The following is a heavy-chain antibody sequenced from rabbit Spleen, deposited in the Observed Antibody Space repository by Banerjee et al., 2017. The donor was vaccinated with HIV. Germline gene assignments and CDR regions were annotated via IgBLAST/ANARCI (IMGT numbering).Heavy chain of an antibody. D-gene: IGHD5-1*01. CDR1: GFSLSSSYY. J-gene: IGHJ4*01. CDR3: ARDDVDDGCWFNL. CDR2: IYTNTGNT. Sequence: QSLEESGGDLVKPGASLTLTCTASGFSLSSSYYMCWVRQAPGKGLEWIACIYTNTGNTYYASWAKGRFTISKTSSTTVTLQMTSLTAADTATYFCARDDVDDGCWFNLWGPGTLVTVS. V-gene: IGHV1S40*01.